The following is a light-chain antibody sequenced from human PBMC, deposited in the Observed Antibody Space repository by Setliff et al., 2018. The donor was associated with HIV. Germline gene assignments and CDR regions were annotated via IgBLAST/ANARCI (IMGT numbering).Light chain of an antibody. V-gene: IGLV2-14*01. J-gene: IGLJ1*01. Sequence: QSVLTQPASVSGSPGQSITISCTGTSRDVGGYNCVSWYQQHPGKAPKLIIYEVRNRPSGVSNRFSGSKSGNTASLTISGLQAEDEADYYCSSYAITNTLPFGTGTKVTVL. CDR1: SRDVGGYNC. CDR3: SSYAITNTLP. CDR2: EVR.